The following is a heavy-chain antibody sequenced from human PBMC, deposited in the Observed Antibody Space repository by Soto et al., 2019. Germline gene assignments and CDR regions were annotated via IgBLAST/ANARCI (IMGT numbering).Heavy chain of an antibody. J-gene: IGHJ4*02. CDR2: TYYRSKWDN. Sequence: PSQTLSLTCAISGDSVSSKSAAWNWTRQSPSRGLEWLGRTYYRSKWDNDYAVSLKSRIAINPDTSKNQFSLQLNSVTPEDAAVYYCARAPPGGYYFDSWGQGSLVTVSS. D-gene: IGHD5-12*01. V-gene: IGHV6-1*01. CDR1: GDSVSSKSAA. CDR3: ARAPPGGYYFDS.